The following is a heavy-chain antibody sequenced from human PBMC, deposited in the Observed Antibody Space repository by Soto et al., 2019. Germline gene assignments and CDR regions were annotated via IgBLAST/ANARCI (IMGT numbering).Heavy chain of an antibody. CDR1: GYSFTTYW. D-gene: IGHD1-7*01. J-gene: IGHJ5*02. CDR3: AREKSDLELFNWLDP. Sequence: GESLKISCEASGYSFTTYWISWVRQMPGKGLEWMGAIDPRDSYTKYSPSFQGHVTISVDKSISTAYLQWNSLKASDTAIYYCAREKSDLELFNWLDPWGQGTLVTAPQ. V-gene: IGHV5-10-1*01. CDR2: IDPRDSYT.